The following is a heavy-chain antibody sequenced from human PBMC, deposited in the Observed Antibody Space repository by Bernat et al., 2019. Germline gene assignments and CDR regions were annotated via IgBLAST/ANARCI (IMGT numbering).Heavy chain of an antibody. CDR1: GGSISSGCYL. CDR3: ARQGAGAAIDY. J-gene: IGHJ4*02. Sequence: QVQLQESGPGLVKPSQTLALTCTVSGGSISSGCYLWRWIRQPPGKGLEWIGDICYSGSTYYNPSLKSRVTIALDTSKNHFSLKLGSVTAADTAMYYCARQGAGAAIDYWGQGTLVTVSS. V-gene: IGHV4-30-4*01. D-gene: IGHD3-10*01. CDR2: ICYSGST.